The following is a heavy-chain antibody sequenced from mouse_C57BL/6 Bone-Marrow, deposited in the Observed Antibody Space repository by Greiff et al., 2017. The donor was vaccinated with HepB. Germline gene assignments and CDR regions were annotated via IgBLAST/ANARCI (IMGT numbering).Heavy chain of an antibody. Sequence: QVQLQQPGTELVKPGASVKLSCKASGYTFTSYWMHWVKQRPGQGLEWIGNINPSNGGTNYNEKFKSKATLTVDKSFSTAYMQLISLTSEDSAVYYCARSAGSSYENAIDYWGQGTSVTVSS. V-gene: IGHV1-53*01. D-gene: IGHD1-1*01. CDR2: INPSNGGT. CDR3: ARSAGSSYENAIDY. J-gene: IGHJ4*01. CDR1: GYTFTSYW.